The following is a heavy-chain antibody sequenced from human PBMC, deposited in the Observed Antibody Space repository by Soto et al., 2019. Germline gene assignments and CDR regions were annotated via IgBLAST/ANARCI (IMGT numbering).Heavy chain of an antibody. J-gene: IGHJ4*02. V-gene: IGHV3-23*01. CDR3: AKDLIAAAGTAGDY. CDR1: GFTFSSYA. Sequence: GWSLRLSCAASGFTFSSYAMSWVRQAPGKGLEWVSAISGSGGSTYYADSVKGRFTISRDNSKNTLYLQMNSLRAEDTAVYYCAKDLIAAAGTAGDYWGQGTLVTVSS. D-gene: IGHD6-13*01. CDR2: ISGSGGST.